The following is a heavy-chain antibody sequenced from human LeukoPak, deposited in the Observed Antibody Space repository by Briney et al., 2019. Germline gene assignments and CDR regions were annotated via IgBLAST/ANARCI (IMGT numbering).Heavy chain of an antibody. CDR1: GGSFSGYY. CDR3: ARASLSLTGPLFFDY. D-gene: IGHD3-9*01. Sequence: PSETLSLTCAVYGGSFSGYYWSWIRQPPGKGLEWIGYIYYSGSTNYNPSLKSRVTISVDTSKNQFSLKLSSVTAADTAVYYCARASLSLTGPLFFDYWGQGTLVTVSS. CDR2: IYYSGST. V-gene: IGHV4-59*01. J-gene: IGHJ4*02.